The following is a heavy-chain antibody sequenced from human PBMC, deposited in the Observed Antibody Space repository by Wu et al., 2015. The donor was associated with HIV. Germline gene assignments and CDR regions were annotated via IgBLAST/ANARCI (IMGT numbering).Heavy chain of an antibody. D-gene: IGHD3-16*01. CDR1: GGTFSYSA. CDR2: IIPIFGKT. V-gene: IGHV1-69*04. Sequence: QAQLVQSGAEVKKPGSSVKVSCKASGGTFSYSAIAWVRQAPGQGLEWMGRIIPIFGKTNYAQKFQGRVTLTRDTSISTAYMELTSLRPDDTAVFYCTRGPSTTAKEVGGYWLDPWGQGTLVTVSA. CDR3: TRGPSTTAKEVGGYWLDP. J-gene: IGHJ5*02.